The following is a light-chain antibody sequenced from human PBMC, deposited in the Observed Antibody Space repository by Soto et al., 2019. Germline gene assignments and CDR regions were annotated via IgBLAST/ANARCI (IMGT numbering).Light chain of an antibody. J-gene: IGKJ2*01. CDR3: QQSYSTPMYT. CDR1: QSISSY. Sequence: DIPMTQSPSSLSASVGDRVTITCRASQSISSYLNWYQQKPGKAPKLLIYAASSLQSGVPSRFSGSGSGTDFTLTISSLQPEDFATYYCQQSYSTPMYTFGQGPSWRSN. V-gene: IGKV1-39*01. CDR2: AAS.